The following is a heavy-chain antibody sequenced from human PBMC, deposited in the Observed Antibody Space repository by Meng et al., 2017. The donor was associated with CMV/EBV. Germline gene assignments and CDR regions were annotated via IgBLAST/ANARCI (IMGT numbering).Heavy chain of an antibody. V-gene: IGHV4-34*01. J-gene: IGHJ4*02. CDR3: ARESMVRGED. D-gene: IGHD3-10*01. CDR2: INHSGST. CDR1: GGSFSGYY. Sequence: QVQLQQAGAGLLKPSETLSLPCAVYGGSFSGYYWSWTRQPPGKGLEWIGEINHSGSTNYNPSLKSRVTISVDTSKNQFSLKLSSVTAADTAVYYCARESMVRGEDWGQGTLVTVSS.